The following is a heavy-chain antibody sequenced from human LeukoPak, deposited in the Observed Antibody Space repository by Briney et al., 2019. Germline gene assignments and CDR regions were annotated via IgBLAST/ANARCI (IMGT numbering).Heavy chain of an antibody. CDR3: ARDASLITIFGVVIPQETDY. Sequence: PGGSLRLSRAASGFTFSSYSMNWVRQAPGKGLEWVSSISSSSSYIYYADSVKGRFTISRDNAKNSLYLQMNSLRAEDTAVYYCARDASLITIFGVVIPQETDYWGQGTLVTVSS. CDR1: GFTFSSYS. CDR2: ISSSSSYI. V-gene: IGHV3-21*01. J-gene: IGHJ4*02. D-gene: IGHD3-3*01.